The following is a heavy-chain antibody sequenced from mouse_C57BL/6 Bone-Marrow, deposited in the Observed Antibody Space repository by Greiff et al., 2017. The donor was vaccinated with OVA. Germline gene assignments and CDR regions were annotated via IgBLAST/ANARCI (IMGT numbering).Heavy chain of an antibody. CDR3: ARNWVYAMDY. D-gene: IGHD4-1*01. Sequence: EVHLVESGGDLVKPGGSLKLSCAASGFTFSSYGMSWVRQTPDKRLEWVATISTGGSYTYYPDSVKGRFTISGDNAKNTLYLQMSSLKSEDTAMYYCARNWVYAMDYWGQGTSVTVSS. J-gene: IGHJ4*01. V-gene: IGHV5-6*01. CDR1: GFTFSSYG. CDR2: ISTGGSYT.